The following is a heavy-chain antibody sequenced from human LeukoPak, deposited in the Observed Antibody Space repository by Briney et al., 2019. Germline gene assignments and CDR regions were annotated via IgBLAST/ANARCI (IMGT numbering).Heavy chain of an antibody. CDR2: ISGSGGST. CDR1: GFTFSSYA. J-gene: IGHJ5*02. D-gene: IGHD2-2*01. V-gene: IGHV3-23*01. CDR3: AKDQYCSSTSCYYGGFDP. Sequence: PGGSLRLSCAASGFTFSSYAMSWVRQAPGKGLEWVSAISGSGGSTYYADSVKGRFTISRDNSKNTLYLQMNSLRAEDTAVYYCAKDQYCSSTSCYYGGFDPWGQGTLVTVPS.